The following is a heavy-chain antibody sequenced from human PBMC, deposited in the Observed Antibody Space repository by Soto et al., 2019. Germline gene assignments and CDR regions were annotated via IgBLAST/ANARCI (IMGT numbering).Heavy chain of an antibody. CDR1: GFTVSSNY. J-gene: IGHJ4*02. CDR3: ARDPLGPLTTVNV. CDR2: IYRGGNT. V-gene: IGHV3-66*01. Sequence: GGSLRLSCAVSGFTVSSNYMSWVRQAPGKGLEWVSVIYRGGNTFYAESVKGRFTISRDNSNNTLYLQMNSLRVEDTAVYFCARDPLGPLTTVNVWGQGTLVTVSS. D-gene: IGHD4-17*01.